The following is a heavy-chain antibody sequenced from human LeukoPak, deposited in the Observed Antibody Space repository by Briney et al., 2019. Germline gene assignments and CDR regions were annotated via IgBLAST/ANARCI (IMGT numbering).Heavy chain of an antibody. V-gene: IGHV3-23*01. CDR2: ISGTGGTT. CDR1: GFTFNRYA. D-gene: IGHD3-3*01. Sequence: GGSLRLSCAGSGFTFNRYAMTWVRQAPGKGLEWVSAISGTGGTTDYADSVKGRFTISRDNYKSMLFLQMNSLRVEDTAVYYCAKGRTGYYDFWSGYYPLSYWGQGSLVTVSS. J-gene: IGHJ4*02. CDR3: AKGRTGYYDFWSGYYPLSY.